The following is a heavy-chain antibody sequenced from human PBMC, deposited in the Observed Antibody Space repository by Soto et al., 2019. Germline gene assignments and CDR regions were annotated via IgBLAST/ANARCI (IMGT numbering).Heavy chain of an antibody. CDR2: ISAYNGNT. J-gene: IGHJ6*02. V-gene: IGHV1-18*01. D-gene: IGHD6-13*01. Sequence: GASVKVSCKASGYTFTSYGISWVRQAPGQGLEWMGWISAYNGNTNYAQKLQGRVTMTTDTSTSTAYMELRSLRSDDTAVYYCARRYSSSWYYYYYGMDVWGQGTTVTVSS. CDR3: ARRYSSSWYYYYYGMDV. CDR1: GYTFTSYG.